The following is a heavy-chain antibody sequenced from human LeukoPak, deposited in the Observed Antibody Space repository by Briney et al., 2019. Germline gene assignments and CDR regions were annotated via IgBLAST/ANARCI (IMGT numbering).Heavy chain of an antibody. CDR2: ISYDGSNK. D-gene: IGHD1-26*01. Sequence: GGSLRLSCAAPGFTFSSYAMHWVRQAPGKGLEWVAVISYDGSNKYYADSVKGRFTISRDNSKNTLYLQMNSLRAEDTAVYYCARDSSEEGKGATDYWGQGTLVTVSS. CDR1: GFTFSSYA. V-gene: IGHV3-30-3*01. CDR3: ARDSSEEGKGATDY. J-gene: IGHJ4*02.